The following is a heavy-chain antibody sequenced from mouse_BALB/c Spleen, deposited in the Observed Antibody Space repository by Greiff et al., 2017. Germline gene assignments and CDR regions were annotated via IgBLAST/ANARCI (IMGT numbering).Heavy chain of an antibody. J-gene: IGHJ2*01. V-gene: IGHV1-7*01. D-gene: IGHD2-12*01. Sequence: QVQLKQSGAELAKPGASVKMSCKASGYTFTSYWMHWVKQRPGQGLEWIGYINPSTGYTEYNQKFKDKATLTADKSSSTAYMQLSSLTSEDSAVYYCARYRYAYFDYWGQGTTLTVSS. CDR2: INPSTGYT. CDR3: ARYRYAYFDY. CDR1: GYTFTSYW.